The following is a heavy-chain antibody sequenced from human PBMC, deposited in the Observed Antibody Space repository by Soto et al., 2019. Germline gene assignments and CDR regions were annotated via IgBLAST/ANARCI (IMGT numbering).Heavy chain of an antibody. J-gene: IGHJ4*02. CDR2: IYHDLHI. V-gene: IGHV4-4*02. D-gene: IGHD5-18*01. CDR1: GGSISIGYW. CDR3: ARLDKAILTNFAY. Sequence: ETLSLTCAVSGGSISIGYWWSWVRQPPVKGLELIGEIYHDLHIDXXPSLKSRXXISVYTSKNQXSLRLXSLIAADTAVDYCARLDKAILTNFAYSRQGTLVTXSS.